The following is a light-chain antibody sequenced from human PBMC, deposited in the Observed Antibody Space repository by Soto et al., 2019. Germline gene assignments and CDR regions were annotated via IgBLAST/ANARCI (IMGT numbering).Light chain of an antibody. V-gene: IGKV1-33*01. CDR3: QQYDNVPPWT. Sequence: DIQMTQSPSSLSASVGDRVTITCQASQDISYYLNWYQQKPGKAPKLLIFDASNLETGVPSRFSVRGTGTDFTFTISSLQPEDIETYYCQQYDNVPPWTFGQGTKVEMK. CDR2: DAS. CDR1: QDISYY. J-gene: IGKJ1*01.